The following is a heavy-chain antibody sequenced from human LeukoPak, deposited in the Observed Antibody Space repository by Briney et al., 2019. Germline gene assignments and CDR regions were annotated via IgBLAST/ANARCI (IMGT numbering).Heavy chain of an antibody. CDR1: GGSNRSSTYY. V-gene: IGHV4-39*01. CDR3: ARHQFHSRPDYLDS. J-gene: IGHJ4*02. Sequence: ASETLSHTCTVSGGSNRSSTYYWGWIRQPPGKGLEWIGTIYYSGSTYYNPSLKSRVTISGDTSKNQFSLKLSSVTAADTAVYYCARHQFHSRPDYLDSWGQGTLVTVSS. D-gene: IGHD6-13*01. CDR2: IYYSGST.